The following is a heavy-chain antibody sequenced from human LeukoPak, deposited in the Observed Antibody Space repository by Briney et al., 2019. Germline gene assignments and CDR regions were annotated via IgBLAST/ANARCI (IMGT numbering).Heavy chain of an antibody. J-gene: IGHJ4*02. Sequence: GGPLRHSCAPSGFTFSSFPMSWPRQPPGRGLEGFWAIRGRGGTTYDADSVRGRFTISRDNSKNTLYLQMNSPRAEDTAVYYCAKTPPYDFWSGRQVWYFDYWGPGTLVTVSS. D-gene: IGHD3-3*01. V-gene: IGHV3-23*01. CDR2: IRGRGGTT. CDR1: GFTFSSFP. CDR3: AKTPPYDFWSGRQVWYFDY.